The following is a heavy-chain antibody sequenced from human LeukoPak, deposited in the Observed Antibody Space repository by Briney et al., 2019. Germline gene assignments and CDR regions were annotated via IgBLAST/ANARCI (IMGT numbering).Heavy chain of an antibody. CDR2: ISISGNTR. D-gene: IGHD6-6*01. V-gene: IGHV3-11*04. J-gene: IGHJ4*02. CDR1: GFTFSDYY. CDR3: ARESGSSRFFDY. Sequence: GGSLRLSCAASGFTFSDYYMSWIRLASGKGLEWVSYISISGNTRHYADSVKGRFTISRDNAKNTLYLRMNSLRAEDMAVYYCARESGSSRFFDYWGQGTLVTVSS.